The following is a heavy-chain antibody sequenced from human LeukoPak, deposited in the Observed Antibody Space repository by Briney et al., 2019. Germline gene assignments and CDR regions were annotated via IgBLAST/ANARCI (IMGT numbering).Heavy chain of an antibody. CDR1: AFTFTSNA. V-gene: IGHV3-23*01. J-gene: IGHJ3*02. CDR2: IIGSGGST. Sequence: GGSLRLSCAASAFTFTSNAMSWVRPAQGKGLGWVSAIIGSGGSTYYADSVKGRFTISRDNSKNTLYLQMNSLRAEDTAVYYCAKDLVRWLQLAPGAFDIWGQGTMVTVSS. D-gene: IGHD5-24*01. CDR3: AKDLVRWLQLAPGAFDI.